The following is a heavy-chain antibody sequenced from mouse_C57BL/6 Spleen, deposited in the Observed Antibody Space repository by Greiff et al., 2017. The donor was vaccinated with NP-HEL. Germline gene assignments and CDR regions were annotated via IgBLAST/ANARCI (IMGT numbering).Heavy chain of an antibody. CDR3: ARQEVYYYGSSPYYYAMDY. CDR1: GFTFSSYG. V-gene: IGHV5-6*01. Sequence: EVKLVESGGDLVKPGGSLKLSCAASGFTFSSYGMSWVRQTPDKRLEWVATISSGGSYTYYPDSVKGRFTISRDNAKNTLYLQMSSLKSEDTAMYYCARQEVYYYGSSPYYYAMDYWGQGTSVTVSS. J-gene: IGHJ4*01. CDR2: ISSGGSYT. D-gene: IGHD1-1*01.